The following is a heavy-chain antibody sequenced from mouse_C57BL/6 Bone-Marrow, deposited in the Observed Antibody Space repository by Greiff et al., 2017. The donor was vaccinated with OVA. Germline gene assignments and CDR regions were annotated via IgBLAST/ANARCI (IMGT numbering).Heavy chain of an antibody. CDR2: IYPRSGNT. CDR1: GYTFTSYG. J-gene: IGHJ3*01. D-gene: IGHD1-1*01. Sequence: QVQLQQSGAELARPGASVKLSCKASGYTFTSYGISWVKQRTGQGLEWIGEIYPRSGNTYYNEKFKGKATLTADKSSSTAYMELRSLTSEDSAVYFCARPFLVYYCGSSPAWFAYWGQGTLVTVSA. CDR3: ARPFLVYYCGSSPAWFAY. V-gene: IGHV1-81*01.